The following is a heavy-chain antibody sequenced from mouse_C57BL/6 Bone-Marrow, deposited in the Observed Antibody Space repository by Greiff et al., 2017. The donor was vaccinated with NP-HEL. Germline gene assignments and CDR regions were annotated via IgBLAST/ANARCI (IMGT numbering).Heavy chain of an antibody. Sequence: QVHVKQSGAELVRPGSSVKLSCKASGYTFTSYWMDWVKQRPGQGLEWIGNIYPSDSETHYNQKFKDKATLTVDKSSSTAYMQLSSLTSEDSAVYYCARVYGGSSSLFAYWGQGTLVTVSA. CDR1: GYTFTSYW. D-gene: IGHD1-1*01. V-gene: IGHV1-61*01. CDR3: ARVYGGSSSLFAY. J-gene: IGHJ3*01. CDR2: IYPSDSET.